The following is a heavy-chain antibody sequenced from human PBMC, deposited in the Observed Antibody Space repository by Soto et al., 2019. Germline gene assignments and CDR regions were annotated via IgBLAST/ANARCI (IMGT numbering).Heavy chain of an antibody. Sequence: GGSLRLSCAASGFTFSSYAMSWVRQAPGKGLEWVSAISGSGGSTYYADSVKGRFTISRDNSKNTLYLQMNSLRAEDTAVYYGAKRGRGLTMVRGVNLNFDYWGQGTLVTVSS. V-gene: IGHV3-23*01. D-gene: IGHD3-10*01. CDR2: ISGSGGST. J-gene: IGHJ4*02. CDR1: GFTFSSYA. CDR3: AKRGRGLTMVRGVNLNFDY.